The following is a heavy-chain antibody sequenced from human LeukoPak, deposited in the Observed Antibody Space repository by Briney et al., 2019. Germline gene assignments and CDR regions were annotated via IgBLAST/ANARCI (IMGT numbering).Heavy chain of an antibody. J-gene: IGHJ6*03. CDR1: GGSISSYY. D-gene: IGHD5-24*01. Sequence: SETLSLTCSVSGGSISSYYWSWIRQPPGKGLEWIGSIDFSGSTKYNPSLKSRVTISIDASKNQFSLKLSSVTAADTAVYFCARAIRDGYNPDFYYYLDVWGKGTTVSVSS. CDR3: ARAIRDGYNPDFYYYLDV. CDR2: IDFSGST. V-gene: IGHV4-59*01.